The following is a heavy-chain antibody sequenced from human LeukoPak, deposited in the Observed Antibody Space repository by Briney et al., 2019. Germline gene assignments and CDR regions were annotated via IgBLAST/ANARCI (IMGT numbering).Heavy chain of an antibody. CDR1: GFTFSTYW. CDR2: INQDGSEK. D-gene: IGHD3-22*01. J-gene: IGHJ3*02. CDR3: ARVVSYYDSSGRVTDAFDI. Sequence: GGSLRLSCAASGFTFSTYWMTWIRQAPGKGLEWVSNINQDGSEKYYVDSVKGRFTISRDNAKNSLYLQMNSLRAEDTAVYYCARVVSYYDSSGRVTDAFDIWGQGTMVTVSS. V-gene: IGHV3-7*03.